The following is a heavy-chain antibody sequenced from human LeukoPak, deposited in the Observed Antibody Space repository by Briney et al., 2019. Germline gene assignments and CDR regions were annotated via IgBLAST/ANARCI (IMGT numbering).Heavy chain of an antibody. Sequence: PGGSLRLSCAASGFTFSSYSMNWVRQAPGKGLEWVSYISSSSSSIYYADSVKGRFTISGDNAKNSLYLQMNSLRAEDTPVYYCAGETRRALYCTNGVCYYYYYYMDVWGKGTTVTVSS. V-gene: IGHV3-48*01. D-gene: IGHD2-8*01. J-gene: IGHJ6*03. CDR1: GFTFSSYS. CDR3: AGETRRALYCTNGVCYYYYYYMDV. CDR2: ISSSSSSI.